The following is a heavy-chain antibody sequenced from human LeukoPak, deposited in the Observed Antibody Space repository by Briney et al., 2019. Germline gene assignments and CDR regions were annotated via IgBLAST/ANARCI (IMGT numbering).Heavy chain of an antibody. CDR3: ARGGTTVVTPLDY. Sequence: SETLSLTCTVSDYSISSHYYWGWIRQPPGKGLEWIGYIYYSGSTNYNPSLKSRVTISVDTSKNQFSLKLSSVTAADTAVYYCARGGTTVVTPLDYWGQGTLVTVSS. V-gene: IGHV4-59*01. J-gene: IGHJ4*02. CDR1: DYSISSHYY. D-gene: IGHD4-23*01. CDR2: IYYSGST.